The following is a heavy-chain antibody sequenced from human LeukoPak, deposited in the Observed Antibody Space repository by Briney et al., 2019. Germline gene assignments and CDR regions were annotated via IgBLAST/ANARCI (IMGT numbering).Heavy chain of an antibody. CDR2: IYYSGST. D-gene: IGHD6-13*01. J-gene: IGHJ6*02. CDR1: GGSISSSSYY. Sequence: SETLSLTCTVSGGSISSSSYYWGWIRQPPGKGLEWIGSIYYSGSTYYNPSLKSRVTISVDTSKNQFSLKLSSVTAADTAVYYCARHVQSSSLRYYYGMDVWGQGTTVTVSS. V-gene: IGHV4-39*01. CDR3: ARHVQSSSLRYYYGMDV.